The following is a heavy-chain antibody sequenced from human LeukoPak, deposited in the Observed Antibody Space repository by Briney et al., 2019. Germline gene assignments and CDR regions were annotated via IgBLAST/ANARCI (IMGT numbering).Heavy chain of an antibody. D-gene: IGHD3-3*01. V-gene: IGHV4-59*08. CDR3: ARSGITSFGRYYYGMDV. Sequence: SGPLSLPCPVSGGSIISYYWSWIRPPPGKGLEWIGYIYYSGSTNYNPSLKSRVTISVDTSKIQFSLKLSAVTAADTAVYYCARSGITSFGRYYYGMDVWGQGTTVTVSS. CDR1: GGSIISYY. CDR2: IYYSGST. J-gene: IGHJ6*02.